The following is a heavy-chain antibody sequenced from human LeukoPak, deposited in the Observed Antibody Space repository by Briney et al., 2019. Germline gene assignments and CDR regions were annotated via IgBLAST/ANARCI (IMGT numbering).Heavy chain of an antibody. D-gene: IGHD1-26*01. CDR1: GYTFTNYG. CDR3: ARDFNIRAGSLPGGY. CDR2: ISAYNGNT. V-gene: IGHV1-18*01. J-gene: IGHJ4*02. Sequence: ASVKVSCKASGYTFTNYGISWVRQAPGQGLEWMGWISAYNGNTNYAQKLQGRVTMTTDTSTSTAYMELRSLRSDDTAVYYCARDFNIRAGSLPGGYWGQGTLVTVSS.